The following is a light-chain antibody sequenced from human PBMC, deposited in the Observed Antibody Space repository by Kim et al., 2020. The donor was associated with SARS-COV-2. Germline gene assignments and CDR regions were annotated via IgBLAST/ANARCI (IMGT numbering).Light chain of an antibody. V-gene: IGLV3-9*01. J-gene: IGLJ2*01. Sequence: VALGQTARITCGGNNIGSKNVHWYQQKPGRAPVLVIYRDSNRPSGIPERFSGSNSGNTATLTISRAQAGDEADYYCQVWDSSTGKVFGGGTQLTVL. CDR2: RDS. CDR1: NIGSKN. CDR3: QVWDSSTGKV.